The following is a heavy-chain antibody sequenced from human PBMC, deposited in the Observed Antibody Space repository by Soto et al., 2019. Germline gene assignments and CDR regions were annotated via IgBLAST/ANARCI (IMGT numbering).Heavy chain of an antibody. V-gene: IGHV3-7*05. Sequence: EVQLVESGGDLVQPGGSLRLSCAASGFTFSSYWMSWVRQAPGKGLEWVANIKEDGSDKKYVDSVKGRFTISRDNPKNSLYLQMNNLGAEDTAVYYCARVWVRSGSCYNPLDYWGQGTLVIVSS. D-gene: IGHD3-10*01. CDR3: ARVWVRSGSCYNPLDY. CDR2: IKEDGSDK. CDR1: GFTFSSYW. J-gene: IGHJ4*02.